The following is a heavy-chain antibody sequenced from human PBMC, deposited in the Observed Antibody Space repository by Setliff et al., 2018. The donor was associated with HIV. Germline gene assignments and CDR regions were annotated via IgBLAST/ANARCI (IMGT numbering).Heavy chain of an antibody. Sequence: SETLSLTCTVSGGSISSSNYYWGWIRQPPGKGLEWIGSIYYSGNTYYNPSLKARVTISVNTYKNQFSLTLRSVTAADTAVYYCARDTLTMVRGVMFVPTESYLGMDVWGQGTTVTVSS. V-gene: IGHV4-39*07. CDR3: ARDTLTMVRGVMFVPTESYLGMDV. CDR1: GGSISSSNYY. D-gene: IGHD3-10*01. CDR2: IYYSGNT. J-gene: IGHJ6*02.